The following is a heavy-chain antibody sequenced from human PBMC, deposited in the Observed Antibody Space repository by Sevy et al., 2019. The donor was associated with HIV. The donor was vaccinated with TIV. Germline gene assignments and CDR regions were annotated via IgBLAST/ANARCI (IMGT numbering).Heavy chain of an antibody. V-gene: IGHV3-64*01. CDR3: ARGSDCWSGYYYYYYGMDV. Sequence: GGSLRLSCAASGFTFSSYAMHWVRQAPGKGLEYVSAISSNGGSTYYANSVKGRFTISRDNSKNTLYLQMGSLRAEDMAVYYCARGSDCWSGYYYYYYGMDVWGQGTTVTVSS. J-gene: IGHJ6*02. CDR2: ISSNGGST. D-gene: IGHD3-3*01. CDR1: GFTFSSYA.